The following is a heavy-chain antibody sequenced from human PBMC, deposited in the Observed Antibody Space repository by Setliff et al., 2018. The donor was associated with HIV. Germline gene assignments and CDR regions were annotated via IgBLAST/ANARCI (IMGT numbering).Heavy chain of an antibody. J-gene: IGHJ4*02. D-gene: IGHD6-13*01. CDR2: ISIYDGSEK. Sequence: PGGSLRLSCAASGFTFTTYAMHWVRQAPGKGLEWVAVISIYDGSEKYYADSVKGRFTISRDNFRNTLYLQMNSLRPEDTAVYYCARVQQQLLQEDDYFDYWGQGTLVTVS. CDR3: ARVQQQLLQEDDYFDY. V-gene: IGHV3-30*04. CDR1: GFTFTTYA.